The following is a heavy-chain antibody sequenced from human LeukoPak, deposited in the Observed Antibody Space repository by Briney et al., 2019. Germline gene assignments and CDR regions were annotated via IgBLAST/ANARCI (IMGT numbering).Heavy chain of an antibody. Sequence: GGSLRLSCAASGFTFSGYAMTWVRQVPGKGLEWASSISGSGDTTNYADSVKGRFTISRDNSKNTLFLQMNSLRADDTAVYYCAKGRVVPAALLDYWGQGTLVTVSS. D-gene: IGHD2-15*01. CDR3: AKGRVVPAALLDY. V-gene: IGHV3-23*01. CDR1: GFTFSGYA. CDR2: ISGSGDTT. J-gene: IGHJ4*02.